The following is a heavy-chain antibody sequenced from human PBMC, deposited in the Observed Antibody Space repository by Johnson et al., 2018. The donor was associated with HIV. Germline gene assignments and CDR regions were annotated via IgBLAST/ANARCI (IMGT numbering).Heavy chain of an antibody. CDR2: ISYDGSNK. D-gene: IGHD1-7*01. CDR1: GFTFSSYA. V-gene: IGHV3-30-3*01. J-gene: IGHJ3*02. Sequence: QVQLLESGGGVVQPGRSLRLSCAASGFTFSSYAMHWVRQAPGKGLEWVAVISYDGSNKYYADSVKGRFTISRDNSKNTLCLQMNSLRAEDTAVYYCATQGGTTSFDIWGQGTMVTVSS. CDR3: ATQGGTTSFDI.